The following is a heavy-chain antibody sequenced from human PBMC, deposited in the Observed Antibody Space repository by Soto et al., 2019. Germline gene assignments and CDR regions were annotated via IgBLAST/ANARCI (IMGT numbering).Heavy chain of an antibody. D-gene: IGHD6-25*01. CDR1: GFPFSSYG. V-gene: IGHV3-30*18. CDR3: EKEQSSGEGDYYYYYGMDV. Sequence: QEQLVASGGGGVQPGRSRRLSCAASGFPFSSYGMHWVRQAPGKVLEWVAVISYDGSNKYYADSVKGRFTISRDNSNNTLYLQMNSLRAEDTAVYYCEKEQSSGEGDYYYYYGMDVWGQGTTVTVSS. J-gene: IGHJ6*02. CDR2: ISYDGSNK.